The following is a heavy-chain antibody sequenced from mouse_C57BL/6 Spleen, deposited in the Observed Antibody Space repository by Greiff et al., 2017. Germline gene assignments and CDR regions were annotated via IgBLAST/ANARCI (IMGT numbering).Heavy chain of an antibody. V-gene: IGHV8-12*01. CDR1: GFSLSTSGMG. D-gene: IGHD1-1*01. CDR3: ARRGDTTVSFGSMDY. J-gene: IGHJ4*01. Sequence: VKLMESGPGILQSSQTLSLTCSFSGFSLSTSGMGVSWIRQPSGKGLEWLAHIYWDDDKRYNPSLKSRLTISKDTSRNQVFLKITSVDTADTATYYCARRGDTTVSFGSMDYWGQGTSVTVSS. CDR2: IYWDDDK.